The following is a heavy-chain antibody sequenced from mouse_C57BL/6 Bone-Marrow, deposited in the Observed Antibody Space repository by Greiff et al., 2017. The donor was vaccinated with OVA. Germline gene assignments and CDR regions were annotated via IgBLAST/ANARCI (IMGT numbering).Heavy chain of an antibody. CDR2: ISDGGSYT. CDR3: ARDYYDYAGRGSYFDY. V-gene: IGHV5-4*01. CDR1: GFTFSSYA. Sequence: EVQLVESGGGLVKPGGSLKLSCAASGFTFSSYAMSWVRQTPEKRLEWVATISDGGSYTYYPDNVKGRFTISRDNAKNNLYMQMSHLKSEDTSMYYCARDYYDYAGRGSYFDYWGQGTTLTVSS. D-gene: IGHD2-4*01. J-gene: IGHJ2*01.